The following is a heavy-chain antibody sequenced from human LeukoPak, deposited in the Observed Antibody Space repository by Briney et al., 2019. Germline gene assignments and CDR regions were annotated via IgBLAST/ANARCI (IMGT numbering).Heavy chain of an antibody. CDR2: INSDGSYI. J-gene: IGHJ4*02. D-gene: IGHD6-6*01. CDR1: GFTFSLYA. V-gene: IGHV3-64*04. Sequence: GGSLRLSCSASGFTFSLYAMHWVRQAPGKGLEYVSAINSDGSYIYYADSVKGRFTISRDNAKNSLYLQMNSLRVEDTAVYYCARGGNSSWDYWGQGALVTVSS. CDR3: ARGGNSSWDY.